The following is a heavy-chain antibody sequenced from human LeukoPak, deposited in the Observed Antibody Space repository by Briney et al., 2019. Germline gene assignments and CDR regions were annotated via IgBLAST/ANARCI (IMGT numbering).Heavy chain of an antibody. CDR2: IYYSGST. Sequence: SETLSLTCTVSGGSISSSNYYWAWVRQPPGKGLEWIGSIYYSGSTYYNRTLKSRVTISVDTSKNQFSLKLSSVTAADTAVYYCARQRRRQITMIVAVNKGGAFDIWGQGTMVTISS. J-gene: IGHJ3*02. V-gene: IGHV4-39*01. D-gene: IGHD3-22*01. CDR1: GGSISSSNYY. CDR3: ARQRRRQITMIVAVNKGGAFDI.